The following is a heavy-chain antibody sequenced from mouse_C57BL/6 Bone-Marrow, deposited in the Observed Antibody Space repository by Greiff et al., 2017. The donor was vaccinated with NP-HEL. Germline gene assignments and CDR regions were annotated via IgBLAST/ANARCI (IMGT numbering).Heavy chain of an antibody. D-gene: IGHD2-3*01. V-gene: IGHV5-4*01. CDR3: ARDRIYDGFRDY. CDR2: ISDGGSYT. Sequence: EVHLVESGGGLVKPGGSLKLSCAASGFTFSSYAMSWVRQTPEKRLEWVATISDGGSYTYYPDNVKGRFTISRDNAKNNLYLQMSHLKSEDTAMYYCARDRIYDGFRDYWGQGTTLTVSS. J-gene: IGHJ2*01. CDR1: GFTFSSYA.